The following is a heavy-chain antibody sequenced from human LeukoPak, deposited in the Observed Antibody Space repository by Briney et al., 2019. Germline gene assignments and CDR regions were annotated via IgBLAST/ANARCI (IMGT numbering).Heavy chain of an antibody. Sequence: GRSLRLSCAASRFTFSSYAMHWVRQAPGKGLEWVAVTSYDGSNKYYADSVKGRFTISRDNSKNTLYLQMNSLRAEDTAVYYCARTMVRGVPHYGMDVWGQGTTVTVSS. J-gene: IGHJ6*02. CDR3: ARTMVRGVPHYGMDV. CDR2: TSYDGSNK. D-gene: IGHD3-10*01. CDR1: RFTFSSYA. V-gene: IGHV3-30-3*01.